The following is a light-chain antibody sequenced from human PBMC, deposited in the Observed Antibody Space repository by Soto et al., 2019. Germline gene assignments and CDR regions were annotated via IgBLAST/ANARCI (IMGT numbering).Light chain of an antibody. Sequence: EILLTQSPGTLSLSPGERATLSCRASQSVSSSYLSWYQLKPGQAPRLLIYGASSRATGIPDRFSGSGSGTDFTLTISRLEPEDFAVYYCQQNGYSSRAFGQGTKVEL. CDR1: QSVSSSY. CDR3: QQNGYSSRA. V-gene: IGKV3-20*01. CDR2: GAS. J-gene: IGKJ1*01.